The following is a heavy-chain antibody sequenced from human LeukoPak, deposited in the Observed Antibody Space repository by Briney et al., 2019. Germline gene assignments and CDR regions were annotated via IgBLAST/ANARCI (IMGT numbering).Heavy chain of an antibody. D-gene: IGHD3-10*01. CDR3: ARDTSQAGGSGRYYDY. CDR2: ISAYNGNT. V-gene: IGHV1-18*01. CDR1: GYTFTSYG. Sequence: GASVKVSCKASGYTFTSYGISWVRQAPGQGLEWMGWISAYNGNTNYAQKLQGRVTMTTDTSTSTAYMELRSLRSDDTAVYYCARDTSQAGGSGRYYDYWGQGTLVTVSS. J-gene: IGHJ4*02.